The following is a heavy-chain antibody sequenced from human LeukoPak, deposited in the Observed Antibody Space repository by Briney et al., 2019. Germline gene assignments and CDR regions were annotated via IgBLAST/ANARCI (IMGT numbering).Heavy chain of an antibody. Sequence: GGSLRLSCAASGFTFDDYGMSWVRQAPGKGLEWVSGTNWNGGSTGYADSVKGRFTISRDNAKNSLYLQMNSLRAEDTALYYCAELGITMIGGVWGKGTTVTISS. CDR2: TNWNGGST. V-gene: IGHV3-20*04. CDR1: GFTFDDYG. CDR3: AELGITMIGGV. D-gene: IGHD3-10*02. J-gene: IGHJ6*04.